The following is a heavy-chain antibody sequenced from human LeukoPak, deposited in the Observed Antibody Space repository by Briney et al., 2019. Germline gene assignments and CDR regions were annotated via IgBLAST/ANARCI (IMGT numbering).Heavy chain of an antibody. CDR1: GFIFSSYS. J-gene: IGHJ3*02. V-gene: IGHV3-21*01. CDR2: ISSSSSYI. Sequence: GGSLRLSCAASGFIFSSYSMNWVRQAPGKGLEWVSSISSSSSYIYYADSVKGRFTISRDNAKNSLYLQMNSLRAEDTAVYYCARTDYYDSSGYYVGAFDIWGQGTMVAVSS. CDR3: ARTDYYDSSGYYVGAFDI. D-gene: IGHD3-22*01.